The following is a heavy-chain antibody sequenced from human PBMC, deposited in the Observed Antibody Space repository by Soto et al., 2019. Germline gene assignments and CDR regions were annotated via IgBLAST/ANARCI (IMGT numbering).Heavy chain of an antibody. CDR2: IIPIVGTA. V-gene: IGHV1-69*12. CDR3: ARDRGPSSGYYPYWFDP. Sequence: QVQLVQSGAEVKKPGSSVKVSCKASGGTFSSYAITWVRQAPGQGLEWMGGIIPIVGTANYAQKFQARVTITADESKSTAYMELSSLRSEDTSVDYCARDRGPSSGYYPYWFDPWCQGTLVTVSS. CDR1: GGTFSSYA. D-gene: IGHD3-22*01. J-gene: IGHJ5*02.